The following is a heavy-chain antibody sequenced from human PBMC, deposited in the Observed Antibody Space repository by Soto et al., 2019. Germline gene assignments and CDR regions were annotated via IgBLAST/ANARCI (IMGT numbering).Heavy chain of an antibody. CDR3: ARGSGGYSYYGVDA. Sequence: QVQLVESGGGVVQPGRSLRLSCAASGFVFSGYAMHWVRQAPGKGPEWVALISYDGSNKYYADSVRGRFTISRDSSKNTMYLQMNSPRPEDTAVFFCARGSGGYSYYGVDAWGQGTTVTVSS. V-gene: IGHV3-30-3*01. CDR2: ISYDGSNK. D-gene: IGHD3-16*01. J-gene: IGHJ6*02. CDR1: GFVFSGYA.